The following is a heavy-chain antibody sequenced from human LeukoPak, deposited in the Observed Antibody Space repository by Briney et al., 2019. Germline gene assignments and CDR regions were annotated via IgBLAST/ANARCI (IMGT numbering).Heavy chain of an antibody. CDR3: SKWGTLIVGDVLDY. Sequence: GGSLRLSCASSGFTSSTYAMNWVRQAPGKGPEWVSGITGSGGNTYYADSVKGRFTISRDNSKNTLYLQMNSLRAEDTAVYYCSKWGTLIVGDVLDYWGQGTLVTVSS. CDR1: GFTSSTYA. D-gene: IGHD3-22*01. V-gene: IGHV3-23*01. CDR2: ITGSGGNT. J-gene: IGHJ4*02.